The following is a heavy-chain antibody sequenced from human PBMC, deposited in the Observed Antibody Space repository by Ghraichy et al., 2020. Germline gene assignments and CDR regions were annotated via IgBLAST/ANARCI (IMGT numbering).Heavy chain of an antibody. CDR3: AKGPRGYCSGGSCEMAFDI. Sequence: GGSLRLSCAASGFTFSSYAMSWVRQAPGKGLEWVSAISGSGGSTYYADSVKGRFTISRDNSKNTLYLQMNSLRAEDTAVYYCAKGPRGYCSGGSCEMAFDIWGQGTMVTVSS. V-gene: IGHV3-23*01. J-gene: IGHJ3*02. D-gene: IGHD2-15*01. CDR1: GFTFSSYA. CDR2: ISGSGGST.